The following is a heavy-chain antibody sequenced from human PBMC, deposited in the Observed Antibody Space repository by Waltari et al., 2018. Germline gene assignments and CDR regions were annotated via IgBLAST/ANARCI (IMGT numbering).Heavy chain of an antibody. V-gene: IGHV3-48*02. Sequence: EVQLVESGGGLVPPGGSLRLSCAASGFPFSSYSMNWVRQAPGKGLEWVSHISSRSTTSYYADSVKGRFTISRDNAKNSLHLQMNSLRDEDTAVYYCASTEGHDRWGQGTLVIVSS. D-gene: IGHD3-16*01. CDR2: ISSRSTTS. CDR3: ASTEGHDR. J-gene: IGHJ4*02. CDR1: GFPFSSYS.